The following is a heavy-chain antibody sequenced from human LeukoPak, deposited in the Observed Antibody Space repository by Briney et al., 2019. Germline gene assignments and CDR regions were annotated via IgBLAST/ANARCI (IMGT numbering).Heavy chain of an antibody. CDR3: ARDTVTLIVNHAFDI. CDR2: IFYSGST. J-gene: IGHJ3*02. Sequence: SETLSLTCTVSGGSISSYFWSWIRQPPGKGLEWIGNIFYSGSTNYNPSLKSRVTISVDTSKNQCTLTLSSVTAADTAVYYCARDTVTLIVNHAFDIWGQGTMVTVSA. CDR1: GGSISSYF. D-gene: IGHD3-22*01. V-gene: IGHV4-59*12.